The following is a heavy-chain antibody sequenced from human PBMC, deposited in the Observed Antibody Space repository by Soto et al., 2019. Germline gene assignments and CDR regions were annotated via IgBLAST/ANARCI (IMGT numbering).Heavy chain of an antibody. D-gene: IGHD3-16*02. CDR1: GFTFSSYA. J-gene: IGHJ3*02. V-gene: IGHV3-23*01. Sequence: EVQLLESGGGLVQPGGSLRLSCAASGFTFSSYAMSWVRQAPGKGLEWVSAISGSGGSTYYADSVKGRFTISRDNSKNSLYLQMNILRAEDTAVYYCARGDIGADPFDIWGQGTMVTVSS. CDR2: ISGSGGST. CDR3: ARGDIGADPFDI.